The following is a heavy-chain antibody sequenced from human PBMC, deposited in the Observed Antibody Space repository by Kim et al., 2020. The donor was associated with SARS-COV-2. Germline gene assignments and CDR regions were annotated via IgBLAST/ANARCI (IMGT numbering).Heavy chain of an antibody. V-gene: IGHV3-33*01. J-gene: IGHJ4*02. Sequence: GGSLRLSCAASGFTFSRSGMHWVRQAPGKGLEWVAVIWYDGFNKYFADSVKGRFTISRDNYKNTLYLQMNSLRAEDTAVYYCARDGYDFWSGYYDFDYWGQGTLVTVSS. CDR1: GFTFSRSG. CDR3: ARDGYDFWSGYYDFDY. CDR2: IWYDGFNK. D-gene: IGHD3-3*01.